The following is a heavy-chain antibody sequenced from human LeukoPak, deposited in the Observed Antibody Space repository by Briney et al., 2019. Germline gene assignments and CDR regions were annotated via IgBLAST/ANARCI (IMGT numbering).Heavy chain of an antibody. Sequence: PGGSLRLSCLTSGFTLSTNAMSWVRQPPGKGLEWFSGISGSGASTYYADSVKGRFTISRDDSRNTLYLQMNSLRGDDTAVYYCAKQLGYCSDGSCYFPYWGQGTLVTVSS. CDR1: GFTLSTNA. CDR3: AKQLGYCSDGSCYFPY. CDR2: ISGSGAST. D-gene: IGHD2-15*01. V-gene: IGHV3-23*01. J-gene: IGHJ4*02.